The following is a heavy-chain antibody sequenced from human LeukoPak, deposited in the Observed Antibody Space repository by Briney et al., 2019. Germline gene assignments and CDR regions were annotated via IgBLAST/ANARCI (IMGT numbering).Heavy chain of an antibody. J-gene: IGHJ4*02. Sequence: SETLSLTCTVSGDSISSYHWSWIRQPPGKGLEWIGYSYHTGSTNYNPPLKSRVTISVDTSKNQFSLKLSSVTAGDTAVYYCATGYSSTWYYFDYWGQGTLVTVSS. CDR1: GDSISSYH. CDR2: SYHTGST. D-gene: IGHD6-13*01. V-gene: IGHV4-59*01. CDR3: ATGYSSTWYYFDY.